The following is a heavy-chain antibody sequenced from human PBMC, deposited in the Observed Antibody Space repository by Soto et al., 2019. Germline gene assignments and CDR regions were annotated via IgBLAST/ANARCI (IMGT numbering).Heavy chain of an antibody. CDR1: GFTFSSYG. CDR2: IWYDGSNK. CDR3: ARERGLNIVVVVAASPYYYGMDV. D-gene: IGHD2-15*01. J-gene: IGHJ6*02. V-gene: IGHV3-33*01. Sequence: PGGSLRLSCAASGFTFSSYGMHWVRQAPGKGLEWVAVIWYDGSNKYYADSVKGRFTISRDNSKNTLYLQMNSLRAEDTAVYYCARERGLNIVVVVAASPYYYGMDVWGQGTTVTVSS.